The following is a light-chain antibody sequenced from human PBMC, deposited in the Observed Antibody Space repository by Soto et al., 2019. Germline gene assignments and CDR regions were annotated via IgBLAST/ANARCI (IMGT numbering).Light chain of an antibody. J-gene: IGKJ1*01. CDR1: RGIGNA. V-gene: IGKV1-27*01. CDR3: QKYDSAPT. Sequence: DIQMTQSPSSLSASVGDRVTITCRPSRGIGNALAWYQQKPGTVPKLLIHSASTLQSGVPSRFSGSASGTDFTLTISSLQPEDVASYYCQKYDSAPTFGPGTKVDIK. CDR2: SAS.